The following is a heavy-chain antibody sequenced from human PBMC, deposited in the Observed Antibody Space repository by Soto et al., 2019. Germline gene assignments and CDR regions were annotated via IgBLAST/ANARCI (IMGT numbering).Heavy chain of an antibody. J-gene: IGHJ4*02. D-gene: IGHD3-16*01. V-gene: IGHV3-23*01. CDR2: ISVSGGST. Sequence: PGGSLRLSCAASGFTFSSYAMSWVRQAPGKGLAWVSGISVSGGSTYYADSVKGRFTISRDNSKNTLYLQMNSLRAEDTAVYYCASNTRYDPPDYWGQGTLVTVS. CDR3: ASNTRYDPPDY. CDR1: GFTFSSYA.